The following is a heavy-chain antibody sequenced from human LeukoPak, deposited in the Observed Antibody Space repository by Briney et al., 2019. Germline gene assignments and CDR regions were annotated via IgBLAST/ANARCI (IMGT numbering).Heavy chain of an antibody. Sequence: SETLSLTCTVSGGSISSYYWSWIRQPPGKGLEWIGYIYYSGSTNYNPSLKSRVTISVDTSKNQFSLKLSSVTAADTAVYYCARDRVVVVPAAIEYYHGMDVWGQGTTVTVSS. CDR2: IYYSGST. V-gene: IGHV4-59*01. CDR1: GGSISSYY. CDR3: ARDRVVVVPAAIEYYHGMDV. D-gene: IGHD2-2*01. J-gene: IGHJ6*02.